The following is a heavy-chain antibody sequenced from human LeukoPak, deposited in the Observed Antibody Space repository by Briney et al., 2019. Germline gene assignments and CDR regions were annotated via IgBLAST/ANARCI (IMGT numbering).Heavy chain of an antibody. CDR3: ARERTTYYYDSSGYPGEG. J-gene: IGHJ4*02. Sequence: SVKVSCKASGGTFSSYAISWVRQAPGQGLGWMGRVIPIFGTANYAQKFQGRVTITTDESTSTAYMELSSLRSEDTAVYYRARERTTYYYDSSGYPGEGWGQGTLVTVSS. CDR1: GGTFSSYA. D-gene: IGHD3-22*01. CDR2: VIPIFGTA. V-gene: IGHV1-69*05.